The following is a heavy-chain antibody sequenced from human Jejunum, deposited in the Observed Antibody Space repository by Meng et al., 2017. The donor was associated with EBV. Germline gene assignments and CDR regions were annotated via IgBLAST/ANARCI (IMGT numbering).Heavy chain of an antibody. Sequence: QVQLQESGPGLVKPLDTLSPSCAVSGYSMSNSNWWGWIRQPPGKGLEWIGYIYYTGTTYYNPSLKSRVTMSIDTSKNHFSLKLTSVTTMDTAVYYCAKRMPGTGFDYWGQGTLVTVSS. CDR1: GYSMSNSNW. D-gene: IGHD1-1*01. J-gene: IGHJ4*02. CDR2: IYYTGTT. V-gene: IGHV4-28*01. CDR3: AKRMPGTGFDY.